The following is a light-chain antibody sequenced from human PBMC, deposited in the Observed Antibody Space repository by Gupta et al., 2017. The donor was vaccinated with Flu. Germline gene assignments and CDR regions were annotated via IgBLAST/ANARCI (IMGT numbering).Light chain of an antibody. V-gene: IGLV2-11*01. CDR2: DVT. Sequence: VTISCTGTSSDVGGYNYVSWYQQHPDKAPKLMIYDVTKRPSGVPDRFSGSKSGNTASLTISGLQAEDEADYYCCSYSGSYNYVFGTGTKVTVL. CDR1: SSDVGGYNY. CDR3: CSYSGSYNYV. J-gene: IGLJ1*01.